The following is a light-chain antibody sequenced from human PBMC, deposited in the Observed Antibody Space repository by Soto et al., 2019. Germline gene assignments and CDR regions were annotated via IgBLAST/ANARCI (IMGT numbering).Light chain of an antibody. Sequence: DIQMIQFPSALSASEGDRVTITRRASQNVNDWLAWYQHSPGKAPQLLIYGASVLETGVPSRFSGSGSGTEFTLAISGLQSDDFATYSCQRYNTYWTFGPGTKVDIK. CDR1: QNVNDW. CDR3: QRYNTYWT. J-gene: IGKJ1*01. V-gene: IGKV1-5*01. CDR2: GAS.